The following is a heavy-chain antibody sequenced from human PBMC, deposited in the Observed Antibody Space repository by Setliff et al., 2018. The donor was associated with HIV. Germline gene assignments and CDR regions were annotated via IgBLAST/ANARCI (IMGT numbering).Heavy chain of an antibody. CDR3: ARVGYHDTSFDY. CDR1: GGSFSGYY. V-gene: IGHV4-34*01. D-gene: IGHD5-18*01. Sequence: SETLSLTCDVYGGSFSGYYWSWIRQPPGKGLEWIGKINHSGSTNYNPSLKSRVTISVDTSKNQFSLKLGSVTAADTAVYYCARVGYHDTSFDYWGQGTLVTVSS. J-gene: IGHJ4*02. CDR2: INHSGST.